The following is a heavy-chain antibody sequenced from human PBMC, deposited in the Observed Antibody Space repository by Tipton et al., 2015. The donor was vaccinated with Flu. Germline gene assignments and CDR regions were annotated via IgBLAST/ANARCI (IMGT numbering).Heavy chain of an antibody. D-gene: IGHD4-11*01. J-gene: IGHJ4*02. Sequence: TLSLTCAVYGGSFSVYYWSWIRQPPGKGLEWIGEINHSGSTNYNPSLKSRVTISVDTSKNQFSLKLSSVTAADTAVYYCARVPMTTVIAVDYWGQGTLVTVSS. V-gene: IGHV4-34*01. CDR3: ARVPMTTVIAVDY. CDR2: INHSGST. CDR1: GGSFSVYY.